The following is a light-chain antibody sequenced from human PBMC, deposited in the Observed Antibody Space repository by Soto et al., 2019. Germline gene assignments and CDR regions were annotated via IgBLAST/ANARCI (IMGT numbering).Light chain of an antibody. CDR1: QSVSSSY. J-gene: IGKJ1*01. Sequence: EIVLTQSPGTLSLSPGERATLSCRASQSVSSSYLAWYQQKPGQAPRLLIYGASSRATGIPDRFSGSGSGTDFTLTISRLEPEDFATYYCQQLKSYPPTFGQGTKVEIK. CDR2: GAS. CDR3: QQLKSYPPT. V-gene: IGKV3-20*01.